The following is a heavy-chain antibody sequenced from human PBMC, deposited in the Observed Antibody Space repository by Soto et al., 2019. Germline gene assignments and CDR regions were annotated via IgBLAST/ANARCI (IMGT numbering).Heavy chain of an antibody. CDR1: GFPLRTYA. V-gene: IGHV3-30*18. D-gene: IGHD6-6*01. J-gene: IGHJ6*02. Sequence: QVQLVESGGAVVQPGRSLRLSCVASGFPLRTYAMHWVRQAPGKGLEWVAVISYDGSNEYYADSVKGRFAISKDNSKNTLYLQMNSRRREDTATYYCSKPQKLQYSRSSLHYFYHGMDVWGQGTTVTVSS. CDR2: ISYDGSNE. CDR3: SKPQKLQYSRSSLHYFYHGMDV.